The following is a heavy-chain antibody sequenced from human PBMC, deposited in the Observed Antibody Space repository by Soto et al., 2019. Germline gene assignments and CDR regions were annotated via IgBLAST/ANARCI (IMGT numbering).Heavy chain of an antibody. CDR2: VLQTGSST. Sequence: GGSLRLSCAASGFTFSTYTMSWVRQPPGKGLEWVSAVLQTGSSTFYADSVKGRFTISRDNSKNTLYLQMNNLRAEDTAVYYCAKDFTPDGYWDFDYWGQGTLVTVSS. J-gene: IGHJ4*02. CDR3: AKDFTPDGYWDFDY. CDR1: GFTFSTYT. D-gene: IGHD4-17*01. V-gene: IGHV3-23*01.